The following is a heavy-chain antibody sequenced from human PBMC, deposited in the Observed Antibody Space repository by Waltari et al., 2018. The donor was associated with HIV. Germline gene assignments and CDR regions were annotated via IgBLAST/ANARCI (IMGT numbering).Heavy chain of an antibody. J-gene: IGHJ4*02. CDR2: INHSGST. Sequence: QVQLQQWGAGLLKPSETLSLTCAVYGGSFSGYYWSWIRQPPGKGLEWIGEINHSGSTFHNPSLKSRVTISVDTSKNQFSLKLSSVTAADTAVYYCARDPRAMPGYWGQGTLVTVSS. V-gene: IGHV4-34*01. CDR1: GGSFSGYY. D-gene: IGHD2-2*01. CDR3: ARDPRAMPGY.